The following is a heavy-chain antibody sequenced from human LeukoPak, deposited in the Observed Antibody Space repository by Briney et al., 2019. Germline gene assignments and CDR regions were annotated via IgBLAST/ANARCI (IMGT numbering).Heavy chain of an antibody. V-gene: IGHV3-21*04. CDR1: GFTFSSYS. D-gene: IGHD1-26*01. J-gene: IGHJ4*02. Sequence: PGGSLRLSCAASGFTFSSYSMNWVRQTPGKGLEWVSPISSSSSYIYYADSVKGRFTISRDNAQNSLYLQMNSLRAEDTAIYYCVRDRGTYRPIDYWGQGTLVTVSS. CDR2: ISSSSSYI. CDR3: VRDRGTYRPIDY.